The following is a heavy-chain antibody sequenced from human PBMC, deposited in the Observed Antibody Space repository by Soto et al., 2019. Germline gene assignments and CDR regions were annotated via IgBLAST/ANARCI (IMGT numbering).Heavy chain of an antibody. Sequence: EVQLLESGGGLAQPGGSLRLSCAASGFTFSSYAMSWVRQAPGKGLEWVSAISGSGGSTYYADSVKGRFTISRDNSKNTLYLQMNSLRAEDTAVYYCAKVPYIVGTQGYFDYWGQGTLVTVSS. CDR3: AKVPYIVGTQGYFDY. CDR2: ISGSGGST. V-gene: IGHV3-23*01. J-gene: IGHJ4*02. D-gene: IGHD1-26*01. CDR1: GFTFSSYA.